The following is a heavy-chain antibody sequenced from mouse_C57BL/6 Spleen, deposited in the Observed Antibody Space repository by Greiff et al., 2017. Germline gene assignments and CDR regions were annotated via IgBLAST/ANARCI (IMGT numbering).Heavy chain of an antibody. CDR2: ISSGGSYT. Sequence: DVMLVESGGDLVKPGGSLKLSCAASGFTFSSYGMSWVRQTPDKRLEWVATISSGGSYTYYPDSVKGRFTISRDNAKNTLYLQMSSLKSEDTAMYYCARSDTTVVATSDYYYAMDYWGQGTSVTVSS. V-gene: IGHV5-6*02. CDR3: ARSDTTVVATSDYYYAMDY. CDR1: GFTFSSYG. D-gene: IGHD1-1*01. J-gene: IGHJ4*01.